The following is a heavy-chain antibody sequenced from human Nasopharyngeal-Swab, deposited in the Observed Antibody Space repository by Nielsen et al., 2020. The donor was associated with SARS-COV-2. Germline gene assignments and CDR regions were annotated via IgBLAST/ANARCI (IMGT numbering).Heavy chain of an antibody. V-gene: IGHV4-34*01. CDR2: INDRGSG. CDR1: GGTLNGFH. Sequence: SETLSLTCVVFGGTLNGFHWKWIRQTPGKGLEWIGEINDRGSGNYNPSLRSRVTLSAGTSNIQFSLKLNSVTAADTAVYYCAGGQDAYYDMDVWGEGTTVTVSS. J-gene: IGHJ6*03. D-gene: IGHD2-15*01. CDR3: AGGQDAYYDMDV.